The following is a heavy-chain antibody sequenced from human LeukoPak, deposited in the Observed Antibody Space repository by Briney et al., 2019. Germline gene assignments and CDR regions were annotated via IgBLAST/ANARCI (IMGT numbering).Heavy chain of an antibody. Sequence: SETLSLTCIVSGGSISSSSYYWGWIRQPPGKGLEWIGSIYYSGSTYYNPSLKSRVTISVDTSKNQFSLKLSSVTAADTAVYYCAPFTYGDYVQHWGQGTLVTVSS. CDR2: IYYSGST. D-gene: IGHD4-17*01. CDR1: GGSISSSSYY. CDR3: APFTYGDYVQH. J-gene: IGHJ1*01. V-gene: IGHV4-39*01.